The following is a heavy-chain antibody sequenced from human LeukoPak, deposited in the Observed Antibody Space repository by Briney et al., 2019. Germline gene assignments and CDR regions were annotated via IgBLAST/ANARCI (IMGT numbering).Heavy chain of an antibody. J-gene: IGHJ4*02. Sequence: PSETLSLTCTVSGGSVSSGSYYWSWIRQPPGKGLEWIGYICYSGSTNYNPSLKSRVTMSIDMSKNQFSLKLSSVTAADTAVYYCARDSGYCSGGSCYPANFDYWGQGTLVTVSS. CDR3: ARDSGYCSGGSCYPANFDY. CDR1: GGSVSSGSYY. V-gene: IGHV4-61*01. CDR2: ICYSGST. D-gene: IGHD2-15*01.